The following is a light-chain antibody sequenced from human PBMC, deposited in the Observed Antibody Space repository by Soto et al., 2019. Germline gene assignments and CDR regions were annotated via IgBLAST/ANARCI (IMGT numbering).Light chain of an antibody. CDR1: SSDVGGYNY. CDR2: DVS. V-gene: IGLV2-14*01. J-gene: IGLJ1*01. Sequence: QSALTQPASVSGSPGQSITISCTGTSSDVGGYNYVSWYQQHPGKAPKLMIYDVSNRPSGVSNRFSGSKSGNTASLTISGLQAEDEADYCCSSYTSSSTYVLGTGTKLTVL. CDR3: SSYTSSSTYV.